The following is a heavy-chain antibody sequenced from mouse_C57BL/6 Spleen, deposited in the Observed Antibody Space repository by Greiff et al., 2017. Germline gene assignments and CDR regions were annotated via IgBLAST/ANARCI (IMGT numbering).Heavy chain of an antibody. CDR1: GYTFTSYW. D-gene: IGHD2-1*01. J-gene: IGHJ4*01. CDR2: IDPSDSYT. Sequence: QVQLQQPGAELVRPGTSVTLSCKASGYTFTSYWMHWVKQRPGQGLEWIGVIDPSDSYTNYNQKFKGKATLTVDTSSSTAYMQRSRLTSEESAVYYCASLYEGKGDYYAMDYWGQGTSVTVSS. CDR3: ASLYEGKGDYYAMDY. V-gene: IGHV1-59*01.